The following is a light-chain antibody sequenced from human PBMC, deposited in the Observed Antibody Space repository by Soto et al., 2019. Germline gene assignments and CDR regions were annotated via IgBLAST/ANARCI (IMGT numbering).Light chain of an antibody. CDR1: RDINRW. CDR2: VAS. J-gene: IGKJ5*01. V-gene: IGKV1-12*01. Sequence: DIQMTQSPSSVSASVGDRVTITCRASRDINRWLAWYQQKPGKAPKLLIYVASTLQSGVPSRFSGSGSGTDFTLTISSLQPEDFETYYWQQADSFPLTFGQGTRLE. CDR3: QQADSFPLT.